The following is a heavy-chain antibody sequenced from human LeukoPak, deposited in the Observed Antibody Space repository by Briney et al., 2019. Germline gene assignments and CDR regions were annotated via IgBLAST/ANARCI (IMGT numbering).Heavy chain of an antibody. CDR1: GFTFSSYD. CDR3: AKALNYWYFDL. V-gene: IGHV3-23*01. CDR2: SGGDGGST. Sequence: GGSLRLSCAASGFTFSSYDMSWVRQAPGRGLEWVSASGGDGGSTYADSVKGRFTISRDNSKNTLYLQMNSLRAEDTATYYCAKALNYWYFDLWGRGNLVTVSS. J-gene: IGHJ2*01.